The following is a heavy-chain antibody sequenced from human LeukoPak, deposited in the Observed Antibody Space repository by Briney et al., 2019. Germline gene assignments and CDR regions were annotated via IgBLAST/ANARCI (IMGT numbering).Heavy chain of an antibody. CDR1: GGFSSSYY. V-gene: IGHV4-4*09. J-gene: IGHJ4*02. Sequence: SETLCLTCSVSGGFSSSYYWSWIRQPPGKGLEWLGYIYTSGSSSYNPSLKSRVTISVDTSKKQFSLNLTSVTAADTAVYYCARCSSSRYANFDYWGQGTLVTVSS. CDR3: ARCSSSRYANFDY. D-gene: IGHD6-13*01. CDR2: IYTSGSS.